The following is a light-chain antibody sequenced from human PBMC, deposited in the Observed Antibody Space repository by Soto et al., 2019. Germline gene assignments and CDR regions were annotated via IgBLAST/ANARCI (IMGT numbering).Light chain of an antibody. V-gene: IGKV3-11*01. CDR1: QSVGTY. J-gene: IGKJ3*01. CDR2: DAS. Sequence: EIVLTQSPATLSLSPGERATLSCRASQSVGTYLAWYQQKPGQAPRLLIFDASNRATGIPARFSGSGSGTDFTLSISSLEPEDFAVYYCQQRSSWPPRVIFGPGTKVDI. CDR3: QQRSSWPPRVI.